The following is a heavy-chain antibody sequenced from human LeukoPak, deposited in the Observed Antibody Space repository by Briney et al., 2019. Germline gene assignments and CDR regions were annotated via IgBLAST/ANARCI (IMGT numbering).Heavy chain of an antibody. V-gene: IGHV4-31*03. CDR3: ARRGESASYGDYRFDY. D-gene: IGHD4-17*01. J-gene: IGHJ4*02. CDR2: IYYSGST. CDR1: GGSISSGAYY. Sequence: SETLSLTCTVSGGSISSGAYYWNWIRQHPGKGLEWIGHIYYSGSTYYNPSLKSRVTISVDTSKNQFSLKLSSVTAADTAVYYCARRGESASYGDYRFDYWGQGTLVTVSP.